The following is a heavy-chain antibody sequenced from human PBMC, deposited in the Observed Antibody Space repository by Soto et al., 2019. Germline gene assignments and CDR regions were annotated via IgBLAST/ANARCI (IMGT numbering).Heavy chain of an antibody. D-gene: IGHD3-22*01. Sequence: LSLTCTVSGGSISSGGYYWSWIRQHPGKGLEWIGYIYYSGSTYYNPSPKSRVTISVDTSKNQFSLKLSSVTAADTAVYYCARDREYYDSSGSSRMDVWGQGTTVTVSS. CDR3: ARDREYYDSSGSSRMDV. J-gene: IGHJ6*02. CDR2: IYYSGST. V-gene: IGHV4-31*03. CDR1: GGSISSGGYY.